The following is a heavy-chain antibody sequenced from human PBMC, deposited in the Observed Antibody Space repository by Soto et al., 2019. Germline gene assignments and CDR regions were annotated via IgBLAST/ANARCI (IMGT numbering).Heavy chain of an antibody. CDR1: GGTFSSYA. D-gene: IGHD3-22*01. J-gene: IGHJ6*02. V-gene: IGHV1-69*01. Sequence: QVQLVQSGAEVKKPGSSVKVSCKASGGTFSSYAISWVRQAPGQGLEWMGGIIPIFGTANYAQKFQGRVTITADESTSTAYMELSSLRSEDTAVYSCARGPLDREEYYYYGMDVWGQGTTVTVSS. CDR3: ARGPLDREEYYYYGMDV. CDR2: IIPIFGTA.